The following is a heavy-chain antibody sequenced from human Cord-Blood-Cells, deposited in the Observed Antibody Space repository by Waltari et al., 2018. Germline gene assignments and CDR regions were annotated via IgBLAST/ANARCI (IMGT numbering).Heavy chain of an antibody. D-gene: IGHD1-26*01. J-gene: IGHJ4*02. CDR1: GFTFSSYE. Sequence: EVQLVESGGGLVQPGGSLILSCAASGFTFSSYEMTWFRQAPGKGLEWVSYISSSGSTIYYADSVKGRFTISRDNAKNSLYLQMNSLRAEDTAVYYCARGFSGSYYFDYWGQGTLVTVSS. CDR2: ISSSGSTI. CDR3: ARGFSGSYYFDY. V-gene: IGHV3-48*03.